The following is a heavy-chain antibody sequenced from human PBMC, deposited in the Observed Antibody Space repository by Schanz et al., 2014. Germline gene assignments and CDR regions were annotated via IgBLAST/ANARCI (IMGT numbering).Heavy chain of an antibody. J-gene: IGHJ4*02. CDR1: GFTFRSYA. V-gene: IGHV3-23*04. Sequence: EVQLVGSGGGLVQPGGSLRLSCTASGFTFRSYAMSWVRQAPGMGLEWVSTNSGSGGTTHYADSVKGRFAISRDNSKNTLYLQMSSLRAEDTAVYYCAKDGGTSGGISQPFDYWGQGTLVTVSS. CDR3: AKDGGTSGGISQPFDY. CDR2: NSGSGGTT. D-gene: IGHD3-10*01.